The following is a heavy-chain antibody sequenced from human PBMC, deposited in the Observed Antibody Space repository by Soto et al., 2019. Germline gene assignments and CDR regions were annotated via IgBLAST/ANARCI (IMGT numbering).Heavy chain of an antibody. CDR3: ARDDNPYGDSSPSYYYYGMDV. CDR1: GFTFSSYG. V-gene: IGHV3-33*01. J-gene: IGHJ6*02. CDR2: IWYDGSNK. Sequence: GGSLRLSCAASGFTFSSYGMHWVRQAPGKGLEWVAVIWYDGSNKYYADSVKGRFTISRDNSKNTLYLQMNSLRAEDTAVYYCARDDNPYGDSSPSYYYYGMDVWGQGTTVTVSS. D-gene: IGHD4-17*01.